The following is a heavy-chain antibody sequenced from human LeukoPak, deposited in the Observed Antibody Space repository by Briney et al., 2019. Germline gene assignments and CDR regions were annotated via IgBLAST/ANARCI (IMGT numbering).Heavy chain of an antibody. CDR3: ARPRYGSGSLDS. Sequence: SETLSLTCAVYGESFSGHYWTWIRQPPGKGLEWIGEINHSGSTTSNPSLNNRVTISVDTSKNQFSLKLTSVTAADTAVYYCARPRYGSGSLDSWGQGTLGTASS. V-gene: IGHV4-34*01. D-gene: IGHD3-10*01. CDR2: INHSGST. CDR1: GESFSGHY. J-gene: IGHJ4*02.